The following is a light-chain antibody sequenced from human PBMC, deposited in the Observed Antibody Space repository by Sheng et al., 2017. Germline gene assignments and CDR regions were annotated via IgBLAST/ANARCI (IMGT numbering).Light chain of an antibody. CDR2: GAS. CDR3: HQRSNWPPT. V-gene: IGKV3D-20*02. Sequence: EIVLTQSPGTLSLSPGERATLSCRASQSVSSSYLAWYQQKPGQAPRLLIYGASSRATGIPDRFSGSGSGTDFNFAISRLEPEDSAVYFCHQRSNWPPTFGGGTKLEIK. J-gene: IGKJ4*01. CDR1: QSVSSSY.